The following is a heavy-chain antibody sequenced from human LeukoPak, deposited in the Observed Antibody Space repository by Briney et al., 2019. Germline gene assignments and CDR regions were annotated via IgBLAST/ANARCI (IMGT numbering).Heavy chain of an antibody. CDR1: GFTFSSYG. D-gene: IGHD5-18*01. J-gene: IGHJ4*02. CDR2: ISYDGSNK. V-gene: IGHV3-30*18. Sequence: GGSLRLSCAASGFTFSSYGMHWVRQAPGKGLEWVAVISYDGSNKYYADSVKGRFTISRDNSKNTLYLQMNSLRAEDTAVYYCAKDLRGYSYGSGYWGQGTLVTVSS. CDR3: AKDLRGYSYGSGY.